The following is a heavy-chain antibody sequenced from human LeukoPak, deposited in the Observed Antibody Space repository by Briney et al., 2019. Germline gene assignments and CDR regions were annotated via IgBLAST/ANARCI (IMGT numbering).Heavy chain of an antibody. CDR3: AIANSRAMAIYWYFDL. J-gene: IGHJ2*01. Sequence: SETLSLTCSVSVDSISGYSWSWLRQPPGMGLEWIGYIHYSGSTTYNPSLKSRVTISVDRSKNQFSLKLSSVTAADSAVYYGAIANSRAMAIYWYFDLWGRGTLVTVSS. CDR1: VDSISGYS. V-gene: IGHV4-59*01. CDR2: IHYSGST. D-gene: IGHD2-2*01.